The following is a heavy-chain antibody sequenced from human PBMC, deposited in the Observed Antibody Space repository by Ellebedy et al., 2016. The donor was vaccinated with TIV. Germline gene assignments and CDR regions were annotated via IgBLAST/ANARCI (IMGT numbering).Heavy chain of an antibody. CDR2: ITSSSGHK. Sequence: PGESLKISCAASGFTFSSYAMNWVRQAPGKGLEWVSSITSSSGHKYFAYSVKGRFTISRDNAKNSLYLQMDSLRVEDTAVYFCVSESPQQWVDYWGQGTLVTVSS. D-gene: IGHD1/OR15-1a*01. V-gene: IGHV3-21*01. CDR1: GFTFSSYA. CDR3: VSESPQQWVDY. J-gene: IGHJ4*02.